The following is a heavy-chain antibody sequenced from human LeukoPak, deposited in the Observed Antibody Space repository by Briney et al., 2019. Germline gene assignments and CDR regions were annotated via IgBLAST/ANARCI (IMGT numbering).Heavy chain of an antibody. V-gene: IGHV4-34*03. CDR3: FRSAAGAFDI. D-gene: IGHD3-10*01. CDR2: FYYSGST. CDR1: GGSFSGYY. J-gene: IGHJ3*02. Sequence: SETLSLTCAVYGGSFSGYYWSWIRQPPGKGLEWIGTFYYSGSTYYNPSLKSRVTISIDTSKNQFSLKLSSVTAADTAVYYCFRSAAGAFDIWGQGTMVTVSS.